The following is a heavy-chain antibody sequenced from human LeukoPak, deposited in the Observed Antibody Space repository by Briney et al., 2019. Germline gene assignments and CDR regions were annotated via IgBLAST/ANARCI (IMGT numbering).Heavy chain of an antibody. V-gene: IGHV3-30*04. CDR3: AKDGIGITNMNGIWTFDL. CDR1: IFPLSLFH. CDR2: ISNDGSKQ. Sequence: GGSLSLSCAVSIFPLSLFHMHCVPQSPDKGVECVAVISNDGSKQFYADSVEGRIIISRANSENALYLEMNSLRSEDTAMYYCAKDGIGITNMNGIWTFDLWGQGTRVTVSS. D-gene: IGHD1-26*01. J-gene: IGHJ4*02.